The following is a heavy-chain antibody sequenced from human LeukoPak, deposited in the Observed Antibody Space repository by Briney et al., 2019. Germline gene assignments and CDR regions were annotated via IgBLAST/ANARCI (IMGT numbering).Heavy chain of an antibody. CDR3: ARGPSGYHNT. D-gene: IGHD5-12*01. J-gene: IGHJ4*02. CDR2: INPNSGST. CDR1: GYTFSGHY. Sequence: ASVKVSCKASGYTFSGHYMHWVRQAPGQGLEWMGWINPNSGSTNYAQKFQGRVTMTRDTSISTAYMELSRLRSEDTAVYYCARGPSGYHNTGGQGTLVTVSS. V-gene: IGHV1-2*02.